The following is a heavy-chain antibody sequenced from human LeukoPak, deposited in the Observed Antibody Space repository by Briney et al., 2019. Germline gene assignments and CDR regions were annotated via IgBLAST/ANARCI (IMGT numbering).Heavy chain of an antibody. CDR2: ISGSGCST. CDR1: GFTFSSYS. J-gene: IGHJ6*03. Sequence: GGSLRLSCAASGFTFSSYSMSWVRQAPGKGLEWVSAISGSGCSTYYADSVRGRFTISRDNSKNTLYLQMNSLRAEDTAVYYCAKGSDFWSCYSYYYYYYYMDVWGKGTTVTVSS. D-gene: IGHD3-3*01. V-gene: IGHV3-23*01. CDR3: AKGSDFWSCYSYYYYYYYMDV.